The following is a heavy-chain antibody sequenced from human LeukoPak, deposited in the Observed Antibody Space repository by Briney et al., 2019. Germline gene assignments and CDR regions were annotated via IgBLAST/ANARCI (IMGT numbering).Heavy chain of an antibody. CDR1: GGTFSSYA. J-gene: IGHJ3*02. V-gene: IGHV1-69*13. Sequence: ASVKVSCKASGGTFSSYAISWVRQAPGQGLEWMGGIIPIFGTANYAQTFQGRVTITADESTSTAYMELSSLRSEDTAVYYCARDRPGYDFWSGYAFDIWGQGTMVTVSS. CDR3: ARDRPGYDFWSGYAFDI. CDR2: IIPIFGTA. D-gene: IGHD3-3*01.